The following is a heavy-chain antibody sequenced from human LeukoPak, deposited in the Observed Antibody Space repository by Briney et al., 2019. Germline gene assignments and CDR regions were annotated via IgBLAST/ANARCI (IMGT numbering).Heavy chain of an antibody. CDR1: GFTFSSYE. V-gene: IGHV3-48*03. CDR3: ARELQQLVRTKPNFDY. J-gene: IGHJ4*02. Sequence: GGSLRLSCVASGFTFSSYEMNWVRQAPGKGLEWVSYISSSGSTIYYADSVKGRFTISRYNAKNSLYLQMNSLRAEDTAVYYCARELQQLVRTKPNFDYWGQGTLVTVSS. CDR2: ISSSGSTI. D-gene: IGHD6-13*01.